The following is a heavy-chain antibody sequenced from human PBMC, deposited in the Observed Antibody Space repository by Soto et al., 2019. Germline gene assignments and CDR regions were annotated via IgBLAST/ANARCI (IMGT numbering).Heavy chain of an antibody. D-gene: IGHD1-20*01. V-gene: IGHV3-23*01. CDR1: GFIFSCYA. J-gene: IGHJ4*01. CDR2: ITGSGDTT. Sequence: ELKLLESGGGLVQPGGSLRLSCAGSGFIFSCYAMSWVRQAPGKGLEWVSAITGSGDTTYYADSVKGRCTISRDNSKNTLYQQMNSLRVEDTAVYYCAKDMKYNWYDDDYWGHGILVTVSS. CDR3: AKDMKYNWYDDDY.